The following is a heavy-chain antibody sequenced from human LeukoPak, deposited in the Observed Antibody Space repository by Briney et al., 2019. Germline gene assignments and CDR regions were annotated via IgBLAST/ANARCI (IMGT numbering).Heavy chain of an antibody. D-gene: IGHD3-22*01. Sequence: PGGSLRLSCAASGFTFSSYAMSWVRQAPGKGLEWVSAISGSGGSTHYADSVKGRFTISRDNSKNTLYLQMNSLRAEDTAVYYCAKLGSDLSITMIVVVHFDYWGQGTLVTVSS. CDR2: ISGSGGST. CDR3: AKLGSDLSITMIVVVHFDY. V-gene: IGHV3-23*01. J-gene: IGHJ4*02. CDR1: GFTFSSYA.